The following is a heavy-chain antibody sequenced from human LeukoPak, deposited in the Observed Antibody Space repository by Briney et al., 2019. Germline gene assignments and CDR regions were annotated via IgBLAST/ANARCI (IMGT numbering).Heavy chain of an antibody. V-gene: IGHV3-23*01. CDR1: GFTFDDYA. D-gene: IGHD3-22*01. Sequence: PGRSLRLSCAASGFTFDDYAMHWVRQAPGKGLEWVSAISGSGGSTYYADSVKGRFTISRDNSKNTLYLQMNSLRAEDTAVYYCAKDLYYYDSSGYTNWGQGTLVTVSS. J-gene: IGHJ4*02. CDR3: AKDLYYYDSSGYTN. CDR2: ISGSGGST.